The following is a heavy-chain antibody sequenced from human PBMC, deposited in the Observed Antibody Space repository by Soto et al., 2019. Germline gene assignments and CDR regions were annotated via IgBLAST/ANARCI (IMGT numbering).Heavy chain of an antibody. CDR1: GFTFDDYA. V-gene: IGHV3-9*01. Sequence: GGSLRLSCAASGFTFDDYAMHWVRQAPGKGLEWVSGISWNSGSIGYADSVKGRFTISRDNAKNSLYLQMNSLRAEGTALYYCAKAFVRQQLVPNPPDDYWGQGTLVTVSS. D-gene: IGHD6-13*01. J-gene: IGHJ4*02. CDR3: AKAFVRQQLVPNPPDDY. CDR2: ISWNSGSI.